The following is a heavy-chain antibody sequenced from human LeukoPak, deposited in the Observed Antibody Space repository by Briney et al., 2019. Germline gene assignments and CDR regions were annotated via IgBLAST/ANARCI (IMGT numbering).Heavy chain of an antibody. Sequence: GESLKISCETSGYSFTSYWIGWVRQMPGKGLEWMGIIYPGDSDTRYNPSFQGQVTISADKSINTAYLQWSSLKASDTAVYSCAKSGAMAGTGYYWGQGTLVTVSS. V-gene: IGHV5-51*01. CDR2: IYPGDSDT. CDR3: AKSGAMAGTGYY. D-gene: IGHD6-19*01. J-gene: IGHJ4*02. CDR1: GYSFTSYW.